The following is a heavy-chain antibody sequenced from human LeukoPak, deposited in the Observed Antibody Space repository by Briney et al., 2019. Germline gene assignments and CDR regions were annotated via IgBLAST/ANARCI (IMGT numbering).Heavy chain of an antibody. D-gene: IGHD6-6*01. J-gene: IGHJ4*02. Sequence: ASVKVSCKASGYIFTDYYMHWVRQAPGQGLEWMGWISAYNGNTNYAQKLQGRVTMTTDTSTSTAYMELRSLRSDDTAVYYCARADRGYSSSSVDYWGQGTLVTVSS. V-gene: IGHV1-18*04. CDR2: ISAYNGNT. CDR1: GYIFTDYY. CDR3: ARADRGYSSSSVDY.